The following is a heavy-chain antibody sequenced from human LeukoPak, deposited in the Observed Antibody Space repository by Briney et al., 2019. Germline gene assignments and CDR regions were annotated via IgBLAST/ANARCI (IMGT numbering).Heavy chain of an antibody. CDR3: ARLSPAGTDY. CDR1: GGSISSSSYY. V-gene: IGHV4-39*01. CDR2: IYYSGST. D-gene: IGHD6-13*01. Sequence: SETLSLTCTVSGGSISSSSYYWGWIRQPPGKGLEWIGSIYYSGSTYYNPSLKSRVTISVDTSRNQFSLKLSSVTAADTAVYYCARLSPAGTDYWGQGTLVTVSS. J-gene: IGHJ4*02.